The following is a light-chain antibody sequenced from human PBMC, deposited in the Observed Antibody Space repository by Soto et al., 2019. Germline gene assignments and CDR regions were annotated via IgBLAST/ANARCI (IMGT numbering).Light chain of an antibody. CDR1: QGISNY. V-gene: IGKV1-27*01. CDR3: QKYSSAPPWT. CDR2: AAS. Sequence: DIQMTQSPSPLSASVGDRVTITGRASQGISNYLAWYQQKPGKVPKLLIYAASTLQSGVPSRFSGSGSGTDFTLTISSLQPEDVATYYCQKYSSAPPWTFGQGTKVEIK. J-gene: IGKJ1*01.